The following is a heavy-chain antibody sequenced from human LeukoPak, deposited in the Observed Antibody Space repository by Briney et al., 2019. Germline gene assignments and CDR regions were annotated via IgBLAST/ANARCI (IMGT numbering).Heavy chain of an antibody. J-gene: IGHJ4*02. CDR1: GYSFANYW. Sequence: GESLKISCKGSGYSFANYWVAWVRQMPGEGLQWMGIIYPGDSDTSYSPSFQGQVTISADKSINTAYLQWSSLKASDSAIYYCATSYSSDSRGYYDFWGQGTLVTVSS. CDR2: IYPGDSDT. D-gene: IGHD3-22*01. CDR3: ATSYSSDSRGYYDF. V-gene: IGHV5-51*01.